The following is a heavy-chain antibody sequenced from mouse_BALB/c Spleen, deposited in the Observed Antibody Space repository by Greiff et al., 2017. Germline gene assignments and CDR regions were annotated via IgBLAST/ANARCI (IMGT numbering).Heavy chain of an antibody. CDR1: GYSITSGYY. Sequence: VQLKESGPGLVKPSQSLSLTCSVTGYSITSGYYWNWIRQFPGNKLEWMGYISYDGSNNYNPSLKNRISITRDTSKNQFFLKLNSVTTEDTATYYCARDRYGNTWFAYWGQGTLVTVSA. V-gene: IGHV3-6*02. J-gene: IGHJ3*01. CDR2: ISYDGSN. D-gene: IGHD2-1*01. CDR3: ARDRYGNTWFAY.